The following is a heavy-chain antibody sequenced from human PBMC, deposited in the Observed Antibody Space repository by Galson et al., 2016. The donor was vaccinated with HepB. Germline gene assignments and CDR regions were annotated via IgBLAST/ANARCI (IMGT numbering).Heavy chain of an antibody. Sequence: SLRLSCAASGFTFSSYGMHWVRQVPGRGLEWVTVISYDGSNKYYGETVKGRFTVSRDNSKNTLFLQMNILRAEETAVYYCAKDKKAFGYCSGGSCYSGGMDVWGQGTKVTVSS. CDR1: GFTFSSYG. D-gene: IGHD2-15*01. V-gene: IGHV3-30*18. J-gene: IGHJ6*02. CDR3: AKDKKAFGYCSGGSCYSGGMDV. CDR2: ISYDGSNK.